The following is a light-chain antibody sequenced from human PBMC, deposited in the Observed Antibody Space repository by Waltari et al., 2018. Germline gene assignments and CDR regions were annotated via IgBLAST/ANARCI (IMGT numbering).Light chain of an antibody. CDR1: QGISNS. J-gene: IGKJ2*01. Sequence: DIQMTQSPSSLSASVGDRVTITCRASQGISNSLAWYQQKPGKAPKLLLYAASKLNTGVPSRFSGSGSGTDYTLTISSLQPGDFATYYCQQYYSTHTFGQGTKLEIK. CDR3: QQYYSTHT. CDR2: AAS. V-gene: IGKV1-NL1*01.